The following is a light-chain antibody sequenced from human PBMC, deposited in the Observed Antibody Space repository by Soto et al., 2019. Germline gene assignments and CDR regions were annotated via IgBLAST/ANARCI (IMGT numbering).Light chain of an antibody. CDR3: AAWDDSLSGWV. J-gene: IGLJ3*02. CDR2: YDN. CDR1: NSNIGSNT. Sequence: QSVLTQPPSASGTPGQRVTISCSGSNSNIGSNTVNWYQQLPGTAPKLLIYYDNLRPSGVPDRISGSKSGTSASLAISGLQSDDEADYYCAAWDDSLSGWVFGGGTKLTVL. V-gene: IGLV1-44*01.